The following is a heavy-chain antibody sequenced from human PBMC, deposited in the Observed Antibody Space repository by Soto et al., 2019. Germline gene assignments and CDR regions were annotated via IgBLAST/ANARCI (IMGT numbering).Heavy chain of an antibody. D-gene: IGHD3-22*01. J-gene: IGHJ4*02. CDR3: ARVGRGYYYYFDY. Sequence: EVQLVESGGGLIQPGGSLRLSCAASGFTVSSNYMSWVRQAPGKGLEWVSVIYNGGTTYYADSVKGRFTISRDISKNTLCLQMNSLRPEDTAVYYWARVGRGYYYYFDYWGQGTLVTVSS. CDR2: IYNGGTT. CDR1: GFTVSSNY. V-gene: IGHV3-53*01.